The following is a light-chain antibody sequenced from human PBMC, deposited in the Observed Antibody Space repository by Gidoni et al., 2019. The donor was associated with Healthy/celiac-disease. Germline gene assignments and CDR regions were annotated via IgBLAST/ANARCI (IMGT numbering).Light chain of an antibody. J-gene: IGLJ3*02. CDR1: SSNIGNNY. CDR2: DNN. CDR3: GTWDSSLSGGV. Sequence: QSVLTQPPSVSAAPVPKVTISCSGSSSNIGNNYVSWYQQLPGTAPKLLIYDNNKRPSGIPDRFSGSKSGTSATLGITGLQTGDEADYYCGTWDSSLSGGVFGGGTKLTVL. V-gene: IGLV1-51*01.